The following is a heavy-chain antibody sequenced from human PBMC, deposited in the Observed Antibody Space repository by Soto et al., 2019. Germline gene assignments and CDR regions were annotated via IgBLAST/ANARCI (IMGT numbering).Heavy chain of an antibody. CDR2: IIPIFGTA. V-gene: IGHV1-69*13. D-gene: IGHD2-2*01. Sequence: GASVKVSCKASGGTFSSYAISWVRQAPGQGLEWMGGIIPIFGTANYAQKFQGRVTITADESTSTAYMELSSLRSEDTAVYYCARSPVSEGYCISTSCPTSYNWFDPWGQGTLVTVSS. CDR1: GGTFSSYA. J-gene: IGHJ5*02. CDR3: ARSPVSEGYCISTSCPTSYNWFDP.